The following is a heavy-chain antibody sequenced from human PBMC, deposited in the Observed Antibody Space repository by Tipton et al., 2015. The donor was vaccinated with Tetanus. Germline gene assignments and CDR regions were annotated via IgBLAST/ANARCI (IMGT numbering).Heavy chain of an antibody. CDR1: GGSVSSYY. Sequence: TLSLTCTVSGGSVSSYYWTWFRQPPGKRLEWIGFVSSSGNSNYSPSLTGRVSMSQDKSKNQFSLKLTSVTAADTAVYYCARANNEFPKKGPFDYWGQGALVLVSS. CDR3: ARANNEFPKKGPFDY. V-gene: IGHV4-59*02. CDR2: VSSSGNS. J-gene: IGHJ4*02. D-gene: IGHD1-1*01.